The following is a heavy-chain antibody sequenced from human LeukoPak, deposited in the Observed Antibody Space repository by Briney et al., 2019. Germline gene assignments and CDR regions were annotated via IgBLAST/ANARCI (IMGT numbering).Heavy chain of an antibody. V-gene: IGHV3-30-3*01. Sequence: GRSLRLSCAASGFTFSSYAMHWVRQAPGKGLEWVAVISYDGSNKYYADSVKGRFTISRDNSKNTLYLQMNSLRAEDTAVYYCASYFHVAGTRLDYWGQGTLVTVSS. CDR1: GFTFSSYA. CDR3: ASYFHVAGTRLDY. J-gene: IGHJ4*02. D-gene: IGHD6-19*01. CDR2: ISYDGSNK.